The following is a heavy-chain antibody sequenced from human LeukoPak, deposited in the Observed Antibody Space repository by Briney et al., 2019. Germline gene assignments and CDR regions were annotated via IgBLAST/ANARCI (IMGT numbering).Heavy chain of an antibody. CDR1: GYTLTELS. J-gene: IGHJ6*02. Sequence: GASVKVSCKVSGYTLTELSMHWVRQAPGKGLEWMGGFDPEDGETIYAQKFQGRVTMTEDTSTDTAYMELSSLRSEDTAVYYCATSSFVLRYFDWLSYYYGMDVWGQGTTVTVSS. D-gene: IGHD3-9*01. CDR3: ATSSFVLRYFDWLSYYYGMDV. CDR2: FDPEDGET. V-gene: IGHV1-24*01.